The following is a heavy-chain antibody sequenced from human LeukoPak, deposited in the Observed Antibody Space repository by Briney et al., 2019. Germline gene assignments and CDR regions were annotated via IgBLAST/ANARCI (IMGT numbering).Heavy chain of an antibody. CDR3: ARALPGRYGDPGGWFDP. V-gene: IGHV3-72*01. CDR1: GFSFSNHY. CDR2: TRNKAESYKT. Sequence: GGSLRLSCAASGFSFSNHYINWVRQTPGKGLEWVGRTRNKAESYKTEYAASVKGRFTISRDDSKKSLFLHMNSLRAEDTAVYYCARALPGRYGDPGGWFDPWGQGTLVTVSS. D-gene: IGHD4-17*01. J-gene: IGHJ5*02.